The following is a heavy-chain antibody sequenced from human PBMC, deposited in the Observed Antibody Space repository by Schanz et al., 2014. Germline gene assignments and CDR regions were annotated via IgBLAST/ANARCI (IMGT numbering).Heavy chain of an antibody. J-gene: IGHJ5*01. CDR2: ISARGEVS. Sequence: EVRLVESGGGLVQPGGSLRLSCVASGFNFYTSAMTWVRQAPGKGLEWVSVISARGEVSKYSDSVKGRFIVSRDNSRATLFLQMDSLRAADTAFYYCAKWEDVVPEPEPMRGWFESWGQGILVTVSS. D-gene: IGHD2-8*01. V-gene: IGHV3-23*04. CDR3: AKWEDVVPEPEPMRGWFES. CDR1: GFNFYTSA.